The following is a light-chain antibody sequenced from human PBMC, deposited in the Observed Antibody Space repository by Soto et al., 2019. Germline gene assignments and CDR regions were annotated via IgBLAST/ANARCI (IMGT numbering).Light chain of an antibody. Sequence: EIVLTQSPATLSSFPGDRVTLSCRASQYINTRLAWYQHRPGQAPRLLIYQTSTRATGIPDRFSGSGSGTDFTLTITRLEPEDFAMYYCQRYDSFRTFGQGTKVDIK. CDR3: QRYDSFRT. V-gene: IGKV3-20*01. CDR2: QTS. J-gene: IGKJ1*01. CDR1: QYINTR.